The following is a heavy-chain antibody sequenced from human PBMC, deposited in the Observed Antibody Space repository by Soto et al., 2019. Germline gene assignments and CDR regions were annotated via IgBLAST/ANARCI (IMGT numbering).Heavy chain of an antibody. D-gene: IGHD1-1*01. J-gene: IGHJ4*02. Sequence: ASVKVSCKVPGYTLTDLAMHWVRQAPGKGLEWVGGFDPEDGETIYAQKFQGRVTMTEDTSTDTAYMELSSLRSEDTAVYYCATRGTRWLQSPFDYWGQGTLVTVSS. CDR1: GYTLTDLA. V-gene: IGHV1-24*01. CDR3: ATRGTRWLQSPFDY. CDR2: FDPEDGET.